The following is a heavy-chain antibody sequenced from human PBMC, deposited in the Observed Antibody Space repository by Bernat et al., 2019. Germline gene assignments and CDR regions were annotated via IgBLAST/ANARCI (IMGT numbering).Heavy chain of an antibody. D-gene: IGHD2-2*01. CDR2: TYYRSKWYN. Sequence: QVQLQQSGPGLVKPSQTLSLTCAISGDSVSSNSAAWNWIWQSPSRGLEWLGRTYYRSKWYNDYAVSVKSRITINPDTSKNQFSLQLNSVTPEDTAVYYWARYGCTSTSCYDWFDPWGQGTLVTVSS. CDR3: ARYGCTSTSCYDWFDP. CDR1: GDSVSSNSAA. J-gene: IGHJ5*02. V-gene: IGHV6-1*01.